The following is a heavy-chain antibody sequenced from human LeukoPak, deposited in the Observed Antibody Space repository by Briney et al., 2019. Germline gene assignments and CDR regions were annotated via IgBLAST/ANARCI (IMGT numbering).Heavy chain of an antibody. J-gene: IGHJ4*02. D-gene: IGHD3-10*01. CDR2: ISSIGGST. Sequence: GGSLSLSCSASGFTFRSYAMHWVRQAPGKGLEYVSAISSIGGSTYYADSVKGRFTISRDNYKNTLYLQMSSLRAEDTAVYYCVGFAMATQLNGEVDYWGQGTLVTVSS. CDR1: GFTFRSYA. V-gene: IGHV3-64D*06. CDR3: VGFAMATQLNGEVDY.